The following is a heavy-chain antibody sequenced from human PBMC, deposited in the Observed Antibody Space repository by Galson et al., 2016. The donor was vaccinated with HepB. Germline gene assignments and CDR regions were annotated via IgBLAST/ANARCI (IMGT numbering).Heavy chain of an antibody. J-gene: IGHJ5*02. D-gene: IGHD1-26*01. CDR3: AKGTDPYGASSWFDP. CDR2: IWYDGSNK. CDR1: GFTFSSYG. V-gene: IGHV3-33*06. Sequence: SLRLSCAASGFTFSSYGMHWVRQAPGKGLEWVAVIWYDGSNKYYADSVKGRFTISRDNSKNTLYLQMNSLRAADTAGDYCAKGTDPYGASSWFDPWGQGTLVTVSS.